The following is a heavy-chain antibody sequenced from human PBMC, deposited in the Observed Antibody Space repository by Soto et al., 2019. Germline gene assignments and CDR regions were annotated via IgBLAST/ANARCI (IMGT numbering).Heavy chain of an antibody. V-gene: IGHV1-18*01. Sequence: ASVKVSCKASGYTFTRYGISWVRQAPGQGLEWMGWISGYNGDTNYAQKFQGRVTMTVDTSTSTAFMELTSLTSDDRAVYYCAKNGQPPYYYYGMDVWGQGTTVTVSS. CDR1: GYTFTRYG. CDR2: ISGYNGDT. CDR3: AKNGQPPYYYYGMDV. J-gene: IGHJ6*02. D-gene: IGHD2-8*01.